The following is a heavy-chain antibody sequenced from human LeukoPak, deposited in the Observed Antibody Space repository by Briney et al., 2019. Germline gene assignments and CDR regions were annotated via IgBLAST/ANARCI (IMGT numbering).Heavy chain of an antibody. V-gene: IGHV4-30-2*01. CDR3: AAVPAAISYDAFDI. D-gene: IGHD2-2*01. CDR2: IYHSGST. Sequence: PSETLSLTCTVSGGSISSGGYYWSWIRQPPGKGLEWIGYIYHSGSTYYNPSLKSRVTISVDRSKNQFSLKLSSVTAADTAVYYCAAVPAAISYDAFDIWGQGTMVTVSS. CDR1: GGSISSGGYY. J-gene: IGHJ3*02.